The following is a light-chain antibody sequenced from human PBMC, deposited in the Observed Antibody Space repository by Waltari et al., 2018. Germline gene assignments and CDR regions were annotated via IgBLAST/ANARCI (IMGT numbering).Light chain of an antibody. J-gene: IGKJ5*01. Sequence: DIVMTQSPVSLTVTPGEPASISCRSSQSLLDSNGYNYLDWYLQKPGQSPQILIYVGSNRASGVPDRCSGSGSGTDFTLKISRVEAEDAGVYYCMEALQSVTFGQGTRLEIK. CDR3: MEALQSVT. CDR2: VGS. CDR1: QSLLDSNGYNY. V-gene: IGKV2-28*01.